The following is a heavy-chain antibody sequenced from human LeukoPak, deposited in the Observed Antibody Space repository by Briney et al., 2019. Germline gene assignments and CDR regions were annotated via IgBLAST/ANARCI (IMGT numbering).Heavy chain of an antibody. J-gene: IGHJ4*02. D-gene: IGHD6-19*01. CDR1: GGSFSGYY. CDR2: INHSGST. CDR3: ARWASAVEQWRYYFDY. Sequence: PSETLSLTCAVYGGSFSGYYWSWLRQPPGKGREWCGEINHSGSTNYNPSLKSRVTISVDTSKNQFSLKLSSVTAADTAVYYCARWASAVEQWRYYFDYWGQGTLVTVSS. V-gene: IGHV4-34*01.